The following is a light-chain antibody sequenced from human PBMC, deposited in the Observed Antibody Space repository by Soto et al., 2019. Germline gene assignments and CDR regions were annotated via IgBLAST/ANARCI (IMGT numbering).Light chain of an antibody. J-gene: IGKJ5*01. V-gene: IGKV3-20*01. CDR1: QSVSSSY. CDR3: QQYGSSSIT. CDR2: SAS. Sequence: EIVLTQSPCTLSLSPGERATLSYRPSQSVSSSYLAWYQQKPGQAPRLLIYSASSRATGIQDRFSGSGSGTDFTLTISRLEPEDFAVYYCQQYGSSSITFGQGTRLEIK.